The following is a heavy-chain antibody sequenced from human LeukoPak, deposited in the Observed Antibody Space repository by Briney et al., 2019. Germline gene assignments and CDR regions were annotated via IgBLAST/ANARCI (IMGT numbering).Heavy chain of an antibody. V-gene: IGHV4-34*01. CDR3: ARESGGSYSY. D-gene: IGHD1-26*01. J-gene: IGHJ4*02. CDR2: INHRGST. CDR1: GGSFSGYY. Sequence: PSETLSLTCAVYGGSFSGYYWSWIRQPPGKGLEWIGEINHRGSTNYNPSLKSRVTVSVDTSKNQFSLKLSSVTAADTAVYYCARESGGSYSYWGQGTLVTVSS.